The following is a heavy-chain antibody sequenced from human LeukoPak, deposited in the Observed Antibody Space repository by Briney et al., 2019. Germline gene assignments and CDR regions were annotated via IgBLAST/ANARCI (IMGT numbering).Heavy chain of an antibody. CDR1: GGPIYSYY. Sequence: SETLSLTCTVSGGPIYSYYWSWIRQTAGKGLEWIGRLYPGVSTNYNPSLKSRVTMSVDTSKNQFALKLSAVTAADTAVYYCARLKFYDSTGYTPGHYMDVWGKGTTVTVSS. CDR2: LYPGVST. V-gene: IGHV4-4*07. D-gene: IGHD3-22*01. CDR3: ARLKFYDSTGYTPGHYMDV. J-gene: IGHJ6*03.